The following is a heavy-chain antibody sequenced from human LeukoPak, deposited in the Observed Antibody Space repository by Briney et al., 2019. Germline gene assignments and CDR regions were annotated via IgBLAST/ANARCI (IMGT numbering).Heavy chain of an antibody. Sequence: SETLSLTCTVSGGSISSSSYYWVWIRQPPGKGLEWIGSIYYSGSTYYNPSLKSRVTISVDTSKNQFSLKLSSVTAADTAVYYCARLVWFGELEDAFDIWGQGTMVTVSS. D-gene: IGHD3-10*01. V-gene: IGHV4-39*01. CDR1: GGSISSSSYY. CDR3: ARLVWFGELEDAFDI. CDR2: IYYSGST. J-gene: IGHJ3*02.